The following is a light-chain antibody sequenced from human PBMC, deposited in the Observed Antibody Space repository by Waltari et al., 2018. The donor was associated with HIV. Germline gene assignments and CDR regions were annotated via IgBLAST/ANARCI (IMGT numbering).Light chain of an antibody. CDR1: SLRSYY. V-gene: IGLV3-19*01. J-gene: IGLJ2*01. CDR3: NSRDSSGNHLV. Sequence: SSELTQDPAVSVALGLTVRITCQGDSLRSYYANWYQQKPGQAPVLVIYGKNTRPSGIPDRFSGSSSGNTASLTITGAQAEDEADYYCNSRDSSGNHLVFGGGTKLTVL. CDR2: GKN.